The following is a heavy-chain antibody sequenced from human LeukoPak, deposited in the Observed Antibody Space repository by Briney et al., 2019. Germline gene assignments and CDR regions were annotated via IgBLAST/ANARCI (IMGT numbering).Heavy chain of an antibody. V-gene: IGHV4-4*02. CDR2: IYHSGST. CDR3: ARQHYSNYGGYYGMDV. CDR1: GGSISSSNW. Sequence: SETLSLTCAVSGGSISSSNWWSWVRQPPGKGLEWIGEIYHSGSTNYNPSLKSQVTISVDKSKNQFSLKLSSVTAADTAVYYCARQHYSNYGGYYGMDVWGQGTTVTVSS. J-gene: IGHJ6*02. D-gene: IGHD4-11*01.